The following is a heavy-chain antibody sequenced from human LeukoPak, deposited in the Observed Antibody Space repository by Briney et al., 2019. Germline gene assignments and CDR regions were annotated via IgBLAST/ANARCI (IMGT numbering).Heavy chain of an antibody. D-gene: IGHD3-3*01. CDR1: GFTVSSNY. CDR2: IYSGGST. Sequence: GGSLRLSCAASGFTVSSNYMSWVRQAPGKGLEWVSVIYSGGSTYYAGSVKGRFTISRDNSKNTLYLQMNSLRAEDTAVYYCAKRAITIFGVVPSGAFDIWGQGTMVTVSS. CDR3: AKRAITIFGVVPSGAFDI. V-gene: IGHV3-66*01. J-gene: IGHJ3*02.